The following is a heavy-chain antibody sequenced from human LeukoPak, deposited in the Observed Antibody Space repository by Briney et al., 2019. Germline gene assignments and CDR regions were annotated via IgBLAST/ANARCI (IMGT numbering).Heavy chain of an antibody. D-gene: IGHD3-10*01. CDR2: VRNKADGYTT. CDR1: GFTISPHY. V-gene: IGHV3-72*01. CDR3: GDLGSAGTDH. J-gene: IGHJ4*02. Sequence: GGSLRLSCAASGFTISPHYIDWVRQSPGQGPEWVGLVRNKADGYTTIYAASVKGRFTISRDDSKNSIYLQMDSLKTEDTAMYYCGDLGSAGTDHWGQGTLVTVSS.